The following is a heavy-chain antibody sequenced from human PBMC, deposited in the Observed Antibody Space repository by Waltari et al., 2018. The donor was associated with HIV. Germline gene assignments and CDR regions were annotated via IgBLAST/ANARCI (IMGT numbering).Heavy chain of an antibody. V-gene: IGHV3-7*01. CDR3: ARSASGHFDY. Sequence: DVHLVESGGDWDQTGGSRTLSCRVSGFTMDRYLMSWVRQAPGEGLEWVANINQDGSEMFYGDSVKGRFLVFRNNVKKSVSLQMNRLEVGDTATYYCARSASGHFDYWGPGTTVTVSS. CDR2: INQDGSEM. J-gene: IGHJ4*02. CDR1: GFTMDRYL. D-gene: IGHD2-15*01.